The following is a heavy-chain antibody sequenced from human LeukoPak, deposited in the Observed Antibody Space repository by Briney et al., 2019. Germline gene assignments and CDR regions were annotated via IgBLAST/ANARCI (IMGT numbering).Heavy chain of an antibody. Sequence: ASVTVSFTASGYTFTSYYMHWVRQAPGQGLEWMGIINPSGGSTSYAQKFQGRVTMTRDTSTSTVYMELSSLRSEDTAVYYCARDRFPRGYDILTGYYRGCFDYWGQGTLVTVSS. CDR2: INPSGGST. V-gene: IGHV1-46*01. J-gene: IGHJ4*02. D-gene: IGHD3-9*01. CDR1: GYTFTSYY. CDR3: ARDRFPRGYDILTGYYRGCFDY.